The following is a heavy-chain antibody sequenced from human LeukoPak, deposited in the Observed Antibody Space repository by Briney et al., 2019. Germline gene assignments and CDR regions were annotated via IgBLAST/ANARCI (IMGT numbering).Heavy chain of an antibody. CDR1: GFTFSSYS. CDR2: ISISSSII. J-gene: IGHJ6*03. Sequence: PGGSLRLSCADSGFTFSSYSMNWVRQAPGKGLEWVSYISISSSIIYYADSVKGRFTISRDNAKNSLYLQMNSLRAEDTAVYYCARGLDQGGMGEWLTYYYYYYYMDVWGKGTTVTVSS. D-gene: IGHD3-16*01. CDR3: ARGLDQGGMGEWLTYYYYYYYMDV. V-gene: IGHV3-48*01.